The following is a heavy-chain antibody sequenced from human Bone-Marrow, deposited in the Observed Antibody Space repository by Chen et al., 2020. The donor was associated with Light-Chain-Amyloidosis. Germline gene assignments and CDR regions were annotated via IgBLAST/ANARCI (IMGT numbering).Heavy chain of an antibody. CDR1: GYTFTGYY. D-gene: IGHD3-22*01. V-gene: IGHV1-2*02. Sequence: QVQLVQSGAEVKKPGASVKVSCKASGYTFTGYYMHWVRQAPGQGLEWMGWINPNSGGTNYAQKFQGRVTMTRDTSISTAYMELSRLRSDDTAVYYCARSTNYYDSSGYYPDDAFDIWGQGTMVTVSS. CDR2: INPNSGGT. J-gene: IGHJ3*02. CDR3: ARSTNYYDSSGYYPDDAFDI.